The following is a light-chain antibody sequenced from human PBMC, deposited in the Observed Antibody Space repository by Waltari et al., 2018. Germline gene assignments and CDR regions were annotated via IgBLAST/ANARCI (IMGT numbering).Light chain of an antibody. CDR2: HAS. Sequence: ELDLTQSPGTLPISPGARPTHSCRASQRISKYLAWYQQKPGQAPRLLIYHASSRAAGIPDRFSGSGSGTDFSLTISRLEPEDFAVYYCQHYESLPVTFGQGTKVEIK. V-gene: IGKV3-20*01. J-gene: IGKJ1*01. CDR1: QRISKY. CDR3: QHYESLPVT.